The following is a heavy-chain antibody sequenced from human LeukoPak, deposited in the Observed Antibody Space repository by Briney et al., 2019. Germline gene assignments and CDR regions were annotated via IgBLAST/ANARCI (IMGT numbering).Heavy chain of an antibody. J-gene: IGHJ4*02. Sequence: GGSLRPSCAASGFTFSSYGMHWVRQAPGKGLEWVAFIRYDGSNKYYADSVKGRFTISRDNSKNTLYLQMNSLRAEDTAVYYCAKDQGIAAAGIDVDYWGQGTLVTVSS. CDR1: GFTFSSYG. V-gene: IGHV3-30*02. D-gene: IGHD6-13*01. CDR3: AKDQGIAAAGIDVDY. CDR2: IRYDGSNK.